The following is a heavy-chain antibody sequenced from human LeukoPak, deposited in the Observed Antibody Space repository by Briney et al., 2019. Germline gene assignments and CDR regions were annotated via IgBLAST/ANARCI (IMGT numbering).Heavy chain of an antibody. D-gene: IGHD5-18*01. CDR3: AKDRRGYSYGYSFFDY. CDR2: IRYDGSNK. Sequence: SGGPLRLSCAASGFTFSSYGMHWVRQAPGKGLEWVAFIRYDGSNKYYADSVKGRFTISRDNSKNTLYLQMNSLRAEDTAVYYCAKDRRGYSYGYSFFDYWGQGTLVTVSS. V-gene: IGHV3-30*02. J-gene: IGHJ4*02. CDR1: GFTFSSYG.